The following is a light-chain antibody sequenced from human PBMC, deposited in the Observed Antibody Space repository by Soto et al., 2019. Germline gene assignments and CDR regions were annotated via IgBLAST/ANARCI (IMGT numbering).Light chain of an antibody. CDR2: LGY. J-gene: IGKJ1*01. CDR1: QSLLHSNGYNY. V-gene: IGKV2-28*01. CDR3: MQALQTPWT. Sequence: DIVMTQSPLSLPVTPGEPASISCRSSQSLLHSNGYNYFDWYLQKPGQSPQLLIYLGYNRASGVPDRFSGSGSGTDFTLKISRVEAEDVGVYYCMQALQTPWTFGQGTKVEIK.